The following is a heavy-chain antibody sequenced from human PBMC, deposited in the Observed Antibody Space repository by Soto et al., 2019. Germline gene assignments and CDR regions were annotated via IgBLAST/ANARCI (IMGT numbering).Heavy chain of an antibody. CDR1: VFTFNTHA. D-gene: IGHD4-4*01. Sequence: GGSLRLSCASSVFTFNTHAMSWVRQAPGKGMEWVSDISGSGGSTYYADSVKGRLTISRDNSKNTLYLQMNSLRAEDTAIYYCARPMGYSNYFEYWGQGTLVIVSS. CDR3: ARPMGYSNYFEY. V-gene: IGHV3-23*01. J-gene: IGHJ4*02. CDR2: ISGSGGST.